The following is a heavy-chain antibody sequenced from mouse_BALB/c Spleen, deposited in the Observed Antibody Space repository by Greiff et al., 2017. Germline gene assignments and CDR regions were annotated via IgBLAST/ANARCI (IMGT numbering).Heavy chain of an antibody. D-gene: IGHD2-4*01. J-gene: IGHJ2*01. CDR2: ISSGGST. Sequence: EVKLVESGGGLVKPGGSLKLSCAASGFTFSSYAMSWVRQTPEKRLEWVASISSGGSTYYPDSVKGRFTISRDNARNILYLQMSSLRSEDTAMYYCARLRDYGYFDDWGQGTTLTVSS. V-gene: IGHV5-6-5*01. CDR1: GFTFSSYA. CDR3: ARLRDYGYFDD.